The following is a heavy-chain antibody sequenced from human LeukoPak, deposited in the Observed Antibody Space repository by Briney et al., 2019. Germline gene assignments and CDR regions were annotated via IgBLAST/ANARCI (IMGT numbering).Heavy chain of an antibody. D-gene: IGHD3-22*01. CDR3: ARHGPYYYDSSGYNDY. CDR2: IYYSGST. CDR1: GGSISSYY. J-gene: IGHJ4*02. V-gene: IGHV4-59*08. Sequence: SETLSLTCTVSGGSISSYYWSWIRQPPGKGLEWIGYIYYSGSTNYNPSLKSRVTISVDTSKNQFSLKLSPVTAADTAVYYCARHGPYYYDSSGYNDYWGQGTLVTVSS.